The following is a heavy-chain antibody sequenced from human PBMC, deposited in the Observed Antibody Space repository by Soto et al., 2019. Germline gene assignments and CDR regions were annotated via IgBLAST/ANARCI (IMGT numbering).Heavy chain of an antibody. CDR3: ARSTIAAAGPYYGFDV. V-gene: IGHV3-7*03. CDR1: GFTSNNYW. D-gene: IGHD6-13*01. Sequence: GGSLRLSCAASGFTSNNYWMSWVRQVPGKGLEWVANIKQDGSEKYYVDSVKGRFTISRDNAKISLYLQTNSLRAEDTAVYYCARSTIAAAGPYYGFDVWGQGTTVTVSS. J-gene: IGHJ6*02. CDR2: IKQDGSEK.